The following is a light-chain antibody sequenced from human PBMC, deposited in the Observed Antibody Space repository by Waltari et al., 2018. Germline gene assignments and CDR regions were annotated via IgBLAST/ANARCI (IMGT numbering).Light chain of an antibody. CDR1: THDVGRYNY. J-gene: IGLJ1*01. CDR3: HSFTDSNTFNFV. Sequence: QSALTQPASVSGSPGQSISLSCTGTTHDVGRYNYVAWYQHLPGKAPKPTIFEGSHRPSGVSNRFSGSKSGSTASLTISGLRADDAGDYYCHSFTDSNTFNFVFGPGTTVIVL. CDR2: EGS. V-gene: IGLV2-14*01.